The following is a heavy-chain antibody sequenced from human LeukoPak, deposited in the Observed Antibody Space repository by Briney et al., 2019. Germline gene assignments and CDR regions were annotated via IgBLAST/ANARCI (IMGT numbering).Heavy chain of an antibody. CDR1: GDSISSGGFF. D-gene: IGHD2-15*01. V-gene: IGHV4-31*03. J-gene: IGHJ2*01. Sequence: SQTLSLTCTVSGDSISSGGFFWSWIRQHPGKGLEWMGYIYYNGSPYSNPSFKSRVTISIDTSKNQFSLRLSSLTAADTAVYYCAGEKQSCSGGSCYEGRYFDLWGRGTLVTVSS. CDR2: IYYNGSP. CDR3: AGEKQSCSGGSCYEGRYFDL.